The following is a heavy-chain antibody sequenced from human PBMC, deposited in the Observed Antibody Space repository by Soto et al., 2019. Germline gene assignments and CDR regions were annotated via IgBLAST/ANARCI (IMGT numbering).Heavy chain of an antibody. D-gene: IGHD3-22*01. Sequence: QVQLVQSGAEVKKPGSSVKVSCKASGGTFSSYAISWVRQAPGQGLEWMGGIIPIFGTANYAQKFQGRVTITADESTSTAYMELSSLRSEDTAVYYCARDRVSYYDSSGSRSFDYWGQGTLVTASS. CDR3: ARDRVSYYDSSGSRSFDY. V-gene: IGHV1-69*01. J-gene: IGHJ4*02. CDR2: IIPIFGTA. CDR1: GGTFSSYA.